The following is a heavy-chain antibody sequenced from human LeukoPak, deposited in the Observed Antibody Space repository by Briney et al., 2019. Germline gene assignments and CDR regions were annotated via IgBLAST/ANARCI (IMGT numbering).Heavy chain of an antibody. D-gene: IGHD3-22*01. J-gene: IGHJ1*01. CDR1: GYTFTGYY. CDR2: INPASGGT. Sequence: ASVKVSCKASGYTFTGYYIHWVRQAPGQGLEWMGWINPASGGTNYAQKFQGRVTMTRNTSISTAFMELSSLRSDDTAVYYCAREDHYDSIGYYKNKEYLQHWGQGTLVTVSS. CDR3: AREDHYDSIGYYKNKEYLQH. V-gene: IGHV1-2*02.